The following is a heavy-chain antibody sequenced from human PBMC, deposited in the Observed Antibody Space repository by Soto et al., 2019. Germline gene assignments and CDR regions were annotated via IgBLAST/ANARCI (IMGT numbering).Heavy chain of an antibody. Sequence: SETLSLTCTVSGGSISSYYWSWIRQPPGKGLEWIGYIYYSGSTNYNPSLKSRVTISVDTSKNQFSLKLSSVTAVDTAVYYCARQVVAVAGTWFDPWGQGTLVTVSS. V-gene: IGHV4-59*08. CDR2: IYYSGST. CDR1: GGSISSYY. CDR3: ARQVVAVAGTWFDP. J-gene: IGHJ5*02. D-gene: IGHD6-19*01.